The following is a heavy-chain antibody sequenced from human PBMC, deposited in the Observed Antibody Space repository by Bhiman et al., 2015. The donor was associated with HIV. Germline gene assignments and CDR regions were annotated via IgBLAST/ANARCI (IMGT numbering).Heavy chain of an antibody. D-gene: IGHD1-26*01. CDR3: AKDPSFPPTEWELLRGLDY. CDR1: GFTFSSYG. J-gene: IGHJ4*02. V-gene: IGHV3-30*18. Sequence: QVQLVESGGGVVQPGRSLRLSCAASGFTFSSYGMHWVRQAPGKGLEWVAVISYDGSNKYYADSVKGRFTISRDNSKNTLYLQMNSLRAEDTAVYYCAKDPSFPPTEWELLRGLDYWGQGTLVTVSS. CDR2: ISYDGSNK.